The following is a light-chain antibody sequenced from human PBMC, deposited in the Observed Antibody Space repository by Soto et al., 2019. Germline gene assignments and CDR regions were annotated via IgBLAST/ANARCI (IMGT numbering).Light chain of an antibody. CDR2: EVS. Sequence: QSALTQPASVSGSPGQSITISCTGTSSDIGGYNFVSWYQHHPGRAPKLMIYEVSNRPSGVSNRFSGSKSGDTASLTISGLQAEDEADYYGTSYRTTTTLLYVFGTGTKLTVL. CDR3: TSYRTTTTLLYV. CDR1: SSDIGGYNF. J-gene: IGLJ1*01. V-gene: IGLV2-14*01.